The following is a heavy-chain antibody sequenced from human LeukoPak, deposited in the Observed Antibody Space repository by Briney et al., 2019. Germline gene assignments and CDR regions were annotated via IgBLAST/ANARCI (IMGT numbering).Heavy chain of an antibody. J-gene: IGHJ4*02. CDR2: INHSGST. CDR3: ARGRRTGTTDY. D-gene: IGHD1-7*01. CDR1: GGSFSGYY. Sequence: SETLSLTCAVYGGSFSGYYWSWIRQPPGKGPEWIGEINHSGSTNYNPSLKSRVTISVDTSKNQFSLKLSSVTAADTAVYYCARGRRTGTTDYWGQGTLVTVSS. V-gene: IGHV4-34*01.